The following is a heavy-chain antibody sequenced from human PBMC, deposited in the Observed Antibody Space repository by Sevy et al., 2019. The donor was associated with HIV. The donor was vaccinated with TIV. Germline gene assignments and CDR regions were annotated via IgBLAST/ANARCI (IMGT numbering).Heavy chain of an antibody. CDR2: IYYTGST. D-gene: IGHD1-1*01. CDR1: GGSISNSY. CDR3: AKNQLLEIDVFNS. V-gene: IGHV4-59*12. Sequence: SETLSLTCTVSGGSISNSYWTWIRQPPGKGLEWIGCIYYTGSTNFNPSLKRRLTMSVDKSTNQFSLNLRSVTAADTAVYYCAKNQLLEIDVFNSWGQGTMVTVSS. J-gene: IGHJ3*02.